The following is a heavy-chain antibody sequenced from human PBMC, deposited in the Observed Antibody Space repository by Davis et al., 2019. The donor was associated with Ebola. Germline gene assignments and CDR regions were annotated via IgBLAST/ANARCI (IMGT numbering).Heavy chain of an antibody. CDR2: IYYSGST. Sequence: SETLSLTCTVSGGSISSYYWSWIRQPPGKGLEWIGYIYYSGSTYYNPSLKSRVTISVDTSKNQFSLKLSSVTAADTAVYYCASRLMSNYYDSSGYYFDYWGQGTLVTVSS. D-gene: IGHD3-22*01. CDR3: ASRLMSNYYDSSGYYFDY. J-gene: IGHJ4*02. V-gene: IGHV4-59*04. CDR1: GGSISSYY.